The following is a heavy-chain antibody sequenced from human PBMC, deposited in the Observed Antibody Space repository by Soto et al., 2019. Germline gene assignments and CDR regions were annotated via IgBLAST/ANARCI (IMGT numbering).Heavy chain of an antibody. D-gene: IGHD4-17*01. V-gene: IGHV4-39*01. Sequence: PSETLSLTCTVSGGSISSSSYYWGWIRQPPGKGLEWIGNIYYSGSTNYNPSLKSRVTISVDTSKNQFSLKLSSVTAADTAVYYCARHGENDYGDYYYYYYMDVWGKGTTVTVSS. CDR3: ARHGENDYGDYYYYYYMDV. CDR2: IYYSGST. J-gene: IGHJ6*03. CDR1: GGSISSSSYY.